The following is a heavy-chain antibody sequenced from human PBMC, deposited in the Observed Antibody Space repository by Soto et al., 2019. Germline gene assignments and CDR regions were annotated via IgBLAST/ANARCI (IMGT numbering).Heavy chain of an antibody. J-gene: IGHJ4*02. Sequence: EVQLLESGGGLVQPGGSLRLSCAASGFTFSSYAMTWVRQAPGKGLEWVSAISGSGGSTDYVDSVKGRFTISRDNSENKLYLQMNSLRAEDTAVYYCARLLAYTFGPGGYFECLGQGTLVTVSS. CDR1: GFTFSSYA. CDR2: ISGSGGST. D-gene: IGHD5-18*01. V-gene: IGHV3-23*01. CDR3: ARLLAYTFGPGGYFEC.